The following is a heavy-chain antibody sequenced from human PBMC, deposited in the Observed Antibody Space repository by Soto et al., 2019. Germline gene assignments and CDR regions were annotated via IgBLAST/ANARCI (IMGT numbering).Heavy chain of an antibody. CDR1: GYRLVGAW. Sequence: PGESLKISCKGAGYRLVGAWIGWVRQMPGKGLEWMETIKPGGSDLRYSPSFRGQVTISADAAVNTALLQWNSLKASDTAMYYCARQISYICDFWGQRTLVTVSS. D-gene: IGHD1-26*01. CDR3: ARQISYICDF. V-gene: IGHV5-51*01. J-gene: IGHJ4*02. CDR2: IKPGGSDL.